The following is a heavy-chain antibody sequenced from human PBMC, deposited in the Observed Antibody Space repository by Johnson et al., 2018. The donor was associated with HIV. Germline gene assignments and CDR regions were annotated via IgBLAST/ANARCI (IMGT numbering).Heavy chain of an antibody. V-gene: IGHV3-74*02. CDR1: GFTFSPSW. CDR2: LVSDVSSA. D-gene: IGHD3-10*01. CDR3: TTGVFHAFDM. Sequence: MQLVESGGGLVQPGGSLRLSCAASGFTFSPSWVHWVRQAPGQGLVWVSRLVSDVSSAISTDSVTGRFTISRDNTKNTVYLQMNSLRAEDTAVYYCTTGVFHAFDMWDQGTMVTVSS. J-gene: IGHJ3*02.